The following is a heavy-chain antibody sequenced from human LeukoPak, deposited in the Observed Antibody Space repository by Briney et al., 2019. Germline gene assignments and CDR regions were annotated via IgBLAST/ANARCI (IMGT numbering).Heavy chain of an antibody. J-gene: IGHJ4*02. CDR3: TRGESAWLHDY. CDR1: GGSISSGGYS. D-gene: IGHD3-9*01. CDR2: IYYSGSA. Sequence: SQTLSLTCAVSGGSISSGGYSWSWIRQPPGKGLEWIGYIYYSGSAYYNPSLKSRVTISVDTSKNQFSLKLTSVSAADTAVYYCTRGESAWLHDYWGQGTLVTVSS. V-gene: IGHV4-30-4*07.